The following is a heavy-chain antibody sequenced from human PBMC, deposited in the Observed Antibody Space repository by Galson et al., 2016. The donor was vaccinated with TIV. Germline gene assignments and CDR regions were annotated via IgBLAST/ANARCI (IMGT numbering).Heavy chain of an antibody. CDR2: INPSGGST. Sequence: SVKVSCKASGYTFTSYSMHWVRQAPGQGLEWMGIINPSGGSTSYAQKFQGRVTVTRDTSTRTVYMEMNSLRSEDTAIYYCVREGMYRTVWYEDYWGQGTLVTVSS. V-gene: IGHV1-46*01. CDR1: GYTFTSYS. D-gene: IGHD6-19*01. CDR3: VREGMYRTVWYEDY. J-gene: IGHJ4*02.